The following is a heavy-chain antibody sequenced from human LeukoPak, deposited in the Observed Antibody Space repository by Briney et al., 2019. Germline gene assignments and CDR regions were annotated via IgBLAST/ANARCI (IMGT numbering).Heavy chain of an antibody. CDR1: GYIFTSFD. CDR3: ARDGPYCSGGYCYLDY. V-gene: IGHV1-46*01. J-gene: IGHJ4*02. CDR2: INPSGGYT. D-gene: IGHD2-15*01. Sequence: GASVKVSCKASGYIFTSFDIYWVRQAPGQGLEWMGYINPSGGYTSYAQDFQGRVTMTRDTSTSTVYMDLRSLRSEDTAVYYCARDGPYCSGGYCYLDYWGQGTLVTVSS.